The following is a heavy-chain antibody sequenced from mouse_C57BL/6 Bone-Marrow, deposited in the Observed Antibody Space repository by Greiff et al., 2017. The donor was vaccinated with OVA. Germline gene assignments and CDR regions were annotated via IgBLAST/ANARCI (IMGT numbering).Heavy chain of an antibody. Sequence: EVQLQQSGAELVRPGASVKLSCTASGFNIKDDYMHWVKQRPEQGLEWIGWIDPENGDTEYASKFQGKATITADTSSNTAYLQLSSLTSEDTAVYYCTRDYSNFYWYVDVWGTGTTVTVSS. J-gene: IGHJ1*03. CDR2: IDPENGDT. CDR3: TRDYSNFYWYVDV. CDR1: GFNIKDDY. V-gene: IGHV14-4*01. D-gene: IGHD2-5*01.